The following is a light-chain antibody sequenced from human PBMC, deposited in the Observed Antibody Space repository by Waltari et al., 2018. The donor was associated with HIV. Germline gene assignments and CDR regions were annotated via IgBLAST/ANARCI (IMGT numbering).Light chain of an antibody. J-gene: IGLJ1*01. V-gene: IGLV1-40*01. Sequence: QSVLTQPPSVSGAPGQRVTISCPGSSPNIGAGYDVHWYRQLPGTAPKLLIYGNSTRPLGVPDRFSGSRSGTSASLAISGLQAEDEADYYCQSYDSTLSGVFGTGTKVTVL. CDR2: GNS. CDR1: SPNIGAGYD. CDR3: QSYDSTLSGV.